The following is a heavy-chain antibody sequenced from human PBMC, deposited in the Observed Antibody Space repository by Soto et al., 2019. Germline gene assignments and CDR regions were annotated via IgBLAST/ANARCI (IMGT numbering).Heavy chain of an antibody. J-gene: IGHJ4*02. Sequence: PSETLSLTCAVYGGSFSGYYWSWIRQPPGKGLEWIGEINHSGSTNYNPSLKSRVTISVDTSKNQFSLKLSSVTAADTAVYYCARGTATYYDFWSGYYTKFDYWGQGTLVTVSS. CDR3: ARGTATYYDFWSGYYTKFDY. CDR1: GGSFSGYY. V-gene: IGHV4-34*01. D-gene: IGHD3-3*01. CDR2: INHSGST.